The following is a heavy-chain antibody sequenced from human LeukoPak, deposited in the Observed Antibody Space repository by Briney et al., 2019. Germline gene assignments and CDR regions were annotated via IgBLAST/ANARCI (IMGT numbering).Heavy chain of an antibody. Sequence: GGSLRLSCAASGFTFSDYYMSWIRQAPGKGLEWVSYISSSGNTIYYADSVKGRFTISRDSAKNSLYLQMNSLRAEDTAVYYCARSTRRDSEIALAEYFQHWGQGTLVTVSS. V-gene: IGHV3-11*01. CDR2: ISSSGNTI. J-gene: IGHJ1*01. CDR3: ARSTRRDSEIALAEYFQH. CDR1: GFTFSDYY. D-gene: IGHD1-26*01.